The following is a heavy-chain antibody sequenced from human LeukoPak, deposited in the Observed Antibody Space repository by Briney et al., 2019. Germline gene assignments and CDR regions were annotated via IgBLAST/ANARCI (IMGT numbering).Heavy chain of an antibody. Sequence: GGSLRLSCAASGFTFSSYAMSWVRQAPGKGLEWVSTISGSGDTTYYAGSVKGRFTISRDNSKSTVFLQMNSLRAEDTAVFFCSRDQAYYCSGGSCYSDYWGQGSLVTVSS. CDR3: SRDQAYYCSGGSCYSDY. J-gene: IGHJ4*02. V-gene: IGHV3-23*01. D-gene: IGHD2-15*01. CDR2: ISGSGDTT. CDR1: GFTFSSYA.